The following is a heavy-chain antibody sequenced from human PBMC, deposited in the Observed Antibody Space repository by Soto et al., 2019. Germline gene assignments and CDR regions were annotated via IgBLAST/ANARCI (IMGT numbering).Heavy chain of an antibody. J-gene: IGHJ5*02. CDR3: AISQDSSGYWNNCFDP. CDR1: GGTFSTYT. CDR2: IIPLFGTA. Sequence: QVQLVQSGTEVQKPGSSVKVSCKASGGTFSTYTMTWVRQAPGQGLEWMGGIIPLFGTANYAQKFQGRVTITADESTSTVDMELSSLRSEDTAVYYCAISQDSSGYWNNCFDPWGQGTLVTVSS. D-gene: IGHD3-22*01. V-gene: IGHV1-69*01.